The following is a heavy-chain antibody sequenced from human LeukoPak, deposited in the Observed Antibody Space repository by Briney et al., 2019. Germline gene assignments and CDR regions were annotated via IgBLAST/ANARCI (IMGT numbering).Heavy chain of an antibody. J-gene: IGHJ6*03. Sequence: SETLSLTCTVSGYSISSGYYWGWIRQPPGRGLGGIGSIYHSGSTYYNASLKSRVTISVDTSKNQFSLKLSSVTAADTAVYYCARADYSSTWSHDYYYMDVWGKGTTVTVSS. V-gene: IGHV4-38-2*02. D-gene: IGHD6-13*01. CDR3: ARADYSSTWSHDYYYMDV. CDR1: GYSISSGYY. CDR2: IYHSGST.